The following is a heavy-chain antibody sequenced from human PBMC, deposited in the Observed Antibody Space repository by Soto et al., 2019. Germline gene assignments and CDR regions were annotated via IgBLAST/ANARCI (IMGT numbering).Heavy chain of an antibody. CDR2: IMGSGGRT. CDR1: GFTFSNYA. J-gene: IGHJ3*02. D-gene: IGHD5-12*01. CDR3: AKDKSGYDLWAFDM. V-gene: IGHV3-23*04. Sequence: ELHVVESGGGLVQPGGSLRLSCVASGFTFSNYAMNWVRQAPGRGLEWVSSIMGSGGRTNYADSVKGRFTISRDNSKSTVFLQMNSLRAEDTAVYYCAKDKSGYDLWAFDMWGQGTMVTVSS.